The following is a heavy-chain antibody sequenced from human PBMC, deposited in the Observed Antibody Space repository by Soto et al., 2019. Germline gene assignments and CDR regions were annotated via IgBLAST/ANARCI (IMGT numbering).Heavy chain of an antibody. CDR2: IRSKANSYAT. Sequence: GGSLRLSCAASGFTFSGSAMHWVRQASGKGLEWVGRIRSKANSYATAYAASVKGRFTISRDDSKNTAYLQMNSLKTEDTAVYYCTRSGSYLGSYYYGMDVWGQGTTVTV. CDR3: TRSGSYLGSYYYGMDV. CDR1: GFTFSGSA. J-gene: IGHJ6*02. V-gene: IGHV3-73*01. D-gene: IGHD1-26*01.